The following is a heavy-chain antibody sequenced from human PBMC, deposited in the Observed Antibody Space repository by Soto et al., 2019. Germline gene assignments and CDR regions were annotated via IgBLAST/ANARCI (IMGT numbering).Heavy chain of an antibody. CDR1: GGSISSSSYY. Sequence: QLQLQESGPGLVKPSETLSLTCTVSGGSISSSSYYWGWIRQPPGKGLEWIGSIYYSGSTYYNPSLKSRVTISVDTSKNQFSLKLSSVTAADTAVYYCARHEIVVVPADPTDAFDIWGQGTMVTVSS. CDR3: ARHEIVVVPADPTDAFDI. J-gene: IGHJ3*02. V-gene: IGHV4-39*01. D-gene: IGHD2-2*01. CDR2: IYYSGST.